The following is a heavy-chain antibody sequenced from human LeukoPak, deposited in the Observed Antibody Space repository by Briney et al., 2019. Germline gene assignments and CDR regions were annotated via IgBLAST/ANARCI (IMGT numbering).Heavy chain of an antibody. D-gene: IGHD2-15*01. J-gene: IGHJ6*02. V-gene: IGHV3-53*01. CDR3: AREGGRFYGMDV. CDR2: IYSGGST. CDR1: GFTVSSNY. Sequence: GGSLRLSCAASGFTVSSNYMSWVRQAPGKGLEWVSVIYSGGSTYYADSVKGRFTISRDNSKNTLHLQMNSLRAEDTAVYYCAREGGRFYGMDVWGQGTTVTVSS.